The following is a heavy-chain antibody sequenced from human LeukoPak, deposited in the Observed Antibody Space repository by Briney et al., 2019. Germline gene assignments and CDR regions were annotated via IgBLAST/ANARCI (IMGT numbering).Heavy chain of an antibody. Sequence: KASETLSLTCAVYGGSFSGYYWSWIRQPPGKGLEWIGEINHSGSTNCNPSLRSRVTVSVHTSKNQLSLKLSSVTAADTAVYYCARQWLVSPLFDYWGQGTLVTVSS. J-gene: IGHJ4*02. V-gene: IGHV4-34*01. CDR3: ARQWLVSPLFDY. CDR1: GGSFSGYY. CDR2: INHSGST. D-gene: IGHD6-19*01.